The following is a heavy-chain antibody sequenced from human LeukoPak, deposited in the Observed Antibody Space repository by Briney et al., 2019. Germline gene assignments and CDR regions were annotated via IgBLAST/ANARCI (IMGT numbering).Heavy chain of an antibody. CDR1: DYIFTTYG. D-gene: IGHD6-13*01. Sequence: VSVKVSCKASDYIFTTYGITWVRQAPGQGLEWMGWISSYNGNTNYAQNLRARVTMTTDTSTSTAYMELRSLRSDDTAIYYCARDGHSSSWPYYFDYWGQGTLVTVSS. V-gene: IGHV1-18*01. CDR2: ISSYNGNT. CDR3: ARDGHSSSWPYYFDY. J-gene: IGHJ4*02.